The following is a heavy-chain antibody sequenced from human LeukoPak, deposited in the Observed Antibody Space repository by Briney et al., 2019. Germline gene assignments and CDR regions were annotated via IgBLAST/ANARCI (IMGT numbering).Heavy chain of an antibody. J-gene: IGHJ4*02. D-gene: IGHD2-15*01. Sequence: ASVKVSCKASGYTFTSYDINWVRQATGQGLEWMGWMNPNSGNTGYAQKFQGRVTMTRNTSISTAYMELSSLRSEDTAVYYCAKDSLAWPAFDYWGQGTLVTVSS. CDR2: MNPNSGNT. V-gene: IGHV1-8*01. CDR1: GYTFTSYD. CDR3: AKDSLAWPAFDY.